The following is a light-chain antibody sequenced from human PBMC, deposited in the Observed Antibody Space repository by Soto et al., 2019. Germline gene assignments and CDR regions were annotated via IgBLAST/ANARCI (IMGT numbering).Light chain of an antibody. CDR2: MVS. J-gene: IGLJ1*01. V-gene: IGLV2-14*01. Sequence: QSALTQPASVSGSPGQSITISCTGTSSDVGNYNYVSWYQQYPGRVPKLLIYMVSNRASGVSNRFSGSKSGNTASLTISGLQAEDEADYFCTSPTPGSLYVFGTG. CDR1: SSDVGNYNY. CDR3: TSPTPGSLYV.